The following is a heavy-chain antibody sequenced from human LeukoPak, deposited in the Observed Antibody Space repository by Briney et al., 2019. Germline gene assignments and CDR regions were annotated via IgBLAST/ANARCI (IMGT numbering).Heavy chain of an antibody. CDR1: GGSISSYY. Sequence: PSETLSLTCSVSGGSISSYYWSWIRQPPGKGLEWIGYIYYSGSTNYNPSLKSRVTISVDTSKNQFSLILSSVTAADTAVYYCARLQAALFDYWGQGTLVTVSS. D-gene: IGHD2-15*01. CDR2: IYYSGST. CDR3: ARLQAALFDY. V-gene: IGHV4-59*08. J-gene: IGHJ4*02.